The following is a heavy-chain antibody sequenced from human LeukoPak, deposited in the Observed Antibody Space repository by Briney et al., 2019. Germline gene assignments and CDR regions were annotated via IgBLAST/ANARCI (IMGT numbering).Heavy chain of an antibody. CDR1: GFTFSSYA. V-gene: IGHV3-23*01. J-gene: IGHJ4*02. Sequence: GGSLRLSCAASGFTFSSYAMSWVRQAPGKGLEWVSAISGSGGSTYYADSVKGRFTISRDNAKNSLYLQMNSLRAEDTAVYYCARHSYGYYRPLYYFDYWGQGTLVTVSS. CDR2: ISGSGGST. D-gene: IGHD5-18*01. CDR3: ARHSYGYYRPLYYFDY.